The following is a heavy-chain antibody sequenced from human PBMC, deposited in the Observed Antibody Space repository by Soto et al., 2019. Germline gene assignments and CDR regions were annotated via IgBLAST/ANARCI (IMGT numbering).Heavy chain of an antibody. CDR3: ARDWYSAPTFHFDY. J-gene: IGHJ4*02. Sequence: EVQLVESGGGLVQPGGSLRLSCAASGFTFSSYWMHWVRQAPGKGLVWVSRINSDGSITSYADSVKGRFTISRDNAKNTLYLQMNSLRAEDTAVYYCARDWYSAPTFHFDYWGQGTLVTVSS. CDR2: INSDGSIT. CDR1: GFTFSSYW. V-gene: IGHV3-74*01. D-gene: IGHD6-13*01.